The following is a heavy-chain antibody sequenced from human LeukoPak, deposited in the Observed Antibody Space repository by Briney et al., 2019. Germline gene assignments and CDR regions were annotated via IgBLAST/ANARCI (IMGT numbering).Heavy chain of an antibody. D-gene: IGHD6-13*01. CDR2: ISSSSSYI. J-gene: IGHJ4*02. CDR1: GFTFSSYS. Sequence: PGGSLRLSCAASGFTFSSYSMNWVRQAPGKGLEWVSSISSSSSYIYYADSVKGRFTISRDNAKNSLYLQMNSLRAKDTAVYYCARVPSSHGAYWGQGTLVTVSS. V-gene: IGHV3-21*01. CDR3: ARVPSSHGAY.